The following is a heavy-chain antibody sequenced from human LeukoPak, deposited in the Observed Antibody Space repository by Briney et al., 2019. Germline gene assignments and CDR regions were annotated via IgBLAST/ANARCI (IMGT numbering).Heavy chain of an antibody. V-gene: IGHV3-43D*04. CDR1: GFTFDDYA. Sequence: GGSLRLSCAASGFTFDDYAMHWVRHAPGKGLEWVSLISWDGGSTYYADSVKGRFTISRDNSKNTLYLQMNSLRAEDTAVYYCAKVSYHYYGSGSYVLDYWGQGTLVTVSS. D-gene: IGHD3-10*01. J-gene: IGHJ4*02. CDR3: AKVSYHYYGSGSYVLDY. CDR2: ISWDGGST.